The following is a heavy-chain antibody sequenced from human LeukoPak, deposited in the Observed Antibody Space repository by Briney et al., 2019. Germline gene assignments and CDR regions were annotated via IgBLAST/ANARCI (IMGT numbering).Heavy chain of an antibody. CDR1: GFTVSSNY. J-gene: IGHJ6*03. CDR3: ARDGYSGSYYRLYYFFMDV. D-gene: IGHD1-26*01. V-gene: IGHV3-53*01. CDR2: IYSGGST. Sequence: GGSLRLSCAASGFTVSSNYMSWVRQAPGKGLEWVSVIYSGGSTYYADSVKGRFTISRDNSENTLYLQMNSLRGENTAVYYCARDGYSGSYYRLYYFFMDVWGKGTTVTVSS.